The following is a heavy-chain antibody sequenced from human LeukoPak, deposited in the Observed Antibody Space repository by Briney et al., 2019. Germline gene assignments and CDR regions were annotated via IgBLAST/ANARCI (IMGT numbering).Heavy chain of an antibody. Sequence: MASETLSLTCTVSGASMRNYNYYWNWIRQPAGQGLQWIGRTYTRGSPSYSPSLKGRATISIDTSSSQFSLRLNSVAAADTAVYFCARAYDRSGCQSRGFDYWGQGLLVSVSS. V-gene: IGHV4-61*02. CDR2: TYTRGSP. CDR3: ARAYDRSGCQSRGFDY. CDR1: GASMRNYNYY. D-gene: IGHD3-22*01. J-gene: IGHJ4*02.